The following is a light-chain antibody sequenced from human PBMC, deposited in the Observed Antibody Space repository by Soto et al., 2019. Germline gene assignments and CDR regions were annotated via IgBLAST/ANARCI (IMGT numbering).Light chain of an antibody. Sequence: DIVLTQAPGTLSLCPGERATLSCRASQTITNISSAWFQQQPGQAPRLLISGASTRAAGIPARFSGSGSGTDFTLTISSLEPEDFAFYYCQQRDSWPLTFGGGTKVDIK. CDR3: QQRDSWPLT. V-gene: IGKV3D-20*02. CDR2: GAS. J-gene: IGKJ4*01. CDR1: QTITNIS.